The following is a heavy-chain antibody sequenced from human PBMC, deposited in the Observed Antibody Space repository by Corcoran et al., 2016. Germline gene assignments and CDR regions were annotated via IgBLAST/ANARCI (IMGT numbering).Heavy chain of an antibody. CDR1: GYTFTSYA. D-gene: IGHD2-2*01. J-gene: IGHJ6*02. Sequence: QVQLVQSGAEVKKPGASVKVSCKASGYTFTSYAMHWVRQAPGQRIEWMGWINAGNGNTKYSQKFQGRVTITRDTSASTAYMELSSLRSEDTAVYYCARAAGYCSSTSCPIDYYYGMDVWGQGTTVTVSS. CDR2: INAGNGNT. CDR3: ARAAGYCSSTSCPIDYYYGMDV. V-gene: IGHV1-3*01.